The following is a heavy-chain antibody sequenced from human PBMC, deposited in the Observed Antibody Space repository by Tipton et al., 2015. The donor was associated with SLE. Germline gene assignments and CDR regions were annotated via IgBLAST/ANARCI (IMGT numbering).Heavy chain of an antibody. CDR1: GFTFSSYA. D-gene: IGHD6-6*01. Sequence: SLRLSCAASGFTFSSYAMSWVRQAPGKGLEWVAVISYDGSNKYYADSVKGRFTISRDNSKNTLYLQMNSLRAEDTAVYYCAKDRSQLAIDYWGQGTLVTVSS. V-gene: IGHV3-30*18. CDR3: AKDRSQLAIDY. CDR2: ISYDGSNK. J-gene: IGHJ4*02.